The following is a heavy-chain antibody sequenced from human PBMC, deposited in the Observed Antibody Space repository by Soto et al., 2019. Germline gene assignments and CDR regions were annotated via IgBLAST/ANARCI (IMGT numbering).Heavy chain of an antibody. J-gene: IGHJ4*02. V-gene: IGHV2-5*02. CDR2: IYWDDDK. CDR3: VYASPVTTGDDY. D-gene: IGHD4-17*01. CDR1: GFSLSTTGVG. Sequence: VSGPTLVNPTQTLTLTCTFSGFSLSTTGVGVGWIRQPPGKALDWLALIYWDDDKRYSPSLKSRLTITKDTSKNQVVLTMTNMDPIDTATYYCVYASPVTTGDDYWGQGTLVTVSS.